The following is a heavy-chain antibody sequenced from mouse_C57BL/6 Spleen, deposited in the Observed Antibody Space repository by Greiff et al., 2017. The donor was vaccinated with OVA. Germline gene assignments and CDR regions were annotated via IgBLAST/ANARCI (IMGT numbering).Heavy chain of an antibody. D-gene: IGHD1-1*01. CDR2: IDPSDSYT. J-gene: IGHJ1*03. V-gene: IGHV1-50*01. CDR1: GYTFTSYW. Sequence: VQLQESGAELVKPGASVKLSCKASGYTFTSYWMQWVKQRPGQGLEWIGEIDPSDSYTNYNQKFKGKATLTVDTSSSTAYMQLSSLTSEDSAVYYCARRGYGSSYRYFDVWGTGTTVTVSS. CDR3: ARRGYGSSYRYFDV.